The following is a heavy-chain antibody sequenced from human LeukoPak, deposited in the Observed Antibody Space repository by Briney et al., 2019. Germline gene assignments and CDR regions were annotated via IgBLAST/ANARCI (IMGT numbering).Heavy chain of an antibody. D-gene: IGHD3-9*01. CDR1: GGSISSYY. Sequence: PSETLSLTCTVSGGSISSYYWSWIRQPPGKGLEWIGYIYYSGSTNYNPSLKSRVTISVDTSKNQFSLKLSSVTASDTAVYYCARSKDILTGYCFDYWGQGTLVTVSS. J-gene: IGHJ4*02. CDR2: IYYSGST. CDR3: ARSKDILTGYCFDY. V-gene: IGHV4-59*01.